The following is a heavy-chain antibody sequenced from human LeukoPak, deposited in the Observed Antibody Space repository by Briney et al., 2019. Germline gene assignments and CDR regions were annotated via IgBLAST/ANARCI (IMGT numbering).Heavy chain of an antibody. CDR2: IYYSGST. Sequence: SETLSLTCTVSGGSISSSSYYWGWIRQPPGKGLEWIGSIYYSGSTYYNPSLKSRVTISVDTSKNQFSLKLSSVTAADTAVYYCAKRQASYGSGSYGHDYWGQGTLVTVSS. J-gene: IGHJ4*02. CDR3: AKRQASYGSGSYGHDY. D-gene: IGHD3-10*01. V-gene: IGHV4-39*01. CDR1: GGSISSSSYY.